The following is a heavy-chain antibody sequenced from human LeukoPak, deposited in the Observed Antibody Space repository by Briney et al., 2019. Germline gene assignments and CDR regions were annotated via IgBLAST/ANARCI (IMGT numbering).Heavy chain of an antibody. CDR3: ARENNDADAFDI. J-gene: IGHJ3*02. Sequence: ASVKVSCKASGYAFTGYYMHWVRQAPGQGLEWMGWINPNSGGTNYAQKFQGRVTMTRDTSISTAYMELSRLRSDDTAVYYCARENNDADAFDIWGQGTMVTVSS. CDR2: INPNSGGT. CDR1: GYAFTGYY. D-gene: IGHD1/OR15-1a*01. V-gene: IGHV1-2*02.